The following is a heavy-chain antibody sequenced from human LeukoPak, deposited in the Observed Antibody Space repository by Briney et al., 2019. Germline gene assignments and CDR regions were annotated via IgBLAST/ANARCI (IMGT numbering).Heavy chain of an antibody. CDR1: GFAFSSYA. J-gene: IGHJ4*02. Sequence: GGSLRLSCAASGFAFSSYAMTWVRQAPGKGLEWASVIYSGGSTYYADSVKGRFTISRDNSKNTMYLQMNSLRAEDTAVYFCARVGDYVCKDWGQGTLVTVSS. V-gene: IGHV3-66*01. CDR2: IYSGGST. D-gene: IGHD3-16*01. CDR3: ARVGDYVCKD.